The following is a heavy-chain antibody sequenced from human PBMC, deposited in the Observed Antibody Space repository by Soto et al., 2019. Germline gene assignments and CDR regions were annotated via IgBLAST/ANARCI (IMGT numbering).Heavy chain of an antibody. J-gene: IGHJ4*02. CDR2: IYQRGST. Sequence: QLQLQESGSGLVKPSQTLSLTCAVSGGSISSGGYSWSWIRQPPGKGLEWVGYIYQRGSTYYNPPLTSRVTIAVDRSKNHFSLKLSSVTAADTAVCYCAGGNVVPLDYWGQGTRVTVSS. CDR1: GGSISSGGYS. CDR3: AGGNVVPLDY. V-gene: IGHV4-30-2*01. D-gene: IGHD2-21*01.